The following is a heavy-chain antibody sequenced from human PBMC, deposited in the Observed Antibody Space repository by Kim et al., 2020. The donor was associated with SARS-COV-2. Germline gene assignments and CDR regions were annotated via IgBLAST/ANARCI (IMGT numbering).Heavy chain of an antibody. D-gene: IGHD3-10*01. CDR3: AKASINWFGEFPFDS. CDR1: GFTFRSYA. CDR2: IYSDGDST. Sequence: GGSLRLSCAASGFTFRSYAMNWVRQAPEKGLEWVSVIYSDGDSTYYADSVKGRFTISRDNSRNTLFLQMSSLRAEDTAVYYCAKASINWFGEFPFDSWGQGTLVTVSS. V-gene: IGHV3-23*03. J-gene: IGHJ4*02.